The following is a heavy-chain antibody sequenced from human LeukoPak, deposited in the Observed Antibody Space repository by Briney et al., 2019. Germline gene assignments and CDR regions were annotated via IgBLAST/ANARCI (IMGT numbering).Heavy chain of an antibody. V-gene: IGHV1-69*05. J-gene: IGHJ6*03. CDR2: IIPIFGTA. D-gene: IGHD2-2*01. Sequence: APVKVSCKASGGTFSSYAISWVRQAPGQGLEWMGGIIPIFGTANYAQKFQGRVTITTDESTSTAYMELSSLRSEDTAVYYCARERRYCSSTSCYYYYMDVWGKGTTVTVSS. CDR3: ARERRYCSSTSCYYYYMDV. CDR1: GGTFSSYA.